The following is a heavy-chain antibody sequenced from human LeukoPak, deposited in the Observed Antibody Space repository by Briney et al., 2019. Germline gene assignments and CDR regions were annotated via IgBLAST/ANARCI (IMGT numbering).Heavy chain of an antibody. Sequence: SETLSLTCTVSGGSISSSSCYWGWIRQPPGKGLEWIGSIYYSGSTYYNPSLKSRVTISVDTSKNQFSLKLSSVTAADTAVYYCAKCSGGNCYHSDDHWGQGTLVTVSS. J-gene: IGHJ5*02. V-gene: IGHV4-39*01. D-gene: IGHD2-15*01. CDR3: AKCSGGNCYHSDDH. CDR1: GGSISSSSCY. CDR2: IYYSGST.